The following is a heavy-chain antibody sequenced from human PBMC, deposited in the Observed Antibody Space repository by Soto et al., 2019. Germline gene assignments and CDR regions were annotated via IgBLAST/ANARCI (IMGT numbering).Heavy chain of an antibody. CDR3: ARLTYGDYVDY. J-gene: IGHJ4*02. V-gene: IGHV4-39*01. D-gene: IGHD4-17*01. Sequence: SETLSLTCTVSGGYISSSSYYWRWIRQPPGQGLAWIGSIYYSGSTYYNPSLKSRVTISVDTSKNQFSLKVSSVTASDTAVYYCARLTYGDYVDYWGQGTLVTVSS. CDR1: GGYISSSSYY. CDR2: IYYSGST.